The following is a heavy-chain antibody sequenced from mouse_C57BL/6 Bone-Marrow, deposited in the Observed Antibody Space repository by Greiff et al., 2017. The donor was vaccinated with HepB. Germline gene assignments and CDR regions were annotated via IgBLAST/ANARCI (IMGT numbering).Heavy chain of an antibody. J-gene: IGHJ3*01. CDR1: GYTFTSYW. D-gene: IGHD1-1*01. CDR2: INPSSGYT. CDR3: ARERDYYGSSYSWFAY. V-gene: IGHV1-7*01. Sequence: QVHVKQSGAELAKPGASVKLSCKASGYTFTSYWMHWVKQRPGQGLEWIGYINPSSGYTKYNQKFKDKATLTADKSSSTAYMQLSSLTYEDSAVYYCARERDYYGSSYSWFAYWGQGTLVTVSA.